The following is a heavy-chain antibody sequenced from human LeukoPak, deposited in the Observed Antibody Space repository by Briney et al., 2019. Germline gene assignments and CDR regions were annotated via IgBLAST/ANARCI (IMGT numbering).Heavy chain of an antibody. V-gene: IGHV4-34*01. CDR1: GGSFSGYY. CDR3: ARGQRLRWVDY. Sequence: SETLPLTCAVYGGSFSGYYWSWIRQPPGKGLEWIGEINHSGSTNYNPSLKSRVTISVDTSKNQFSLKLSSVTAADTAVYYCARGQRLRWVDYWGQGTLVTVSS. D-gene: IGHD2-2*01. CDR2: INHSGST. J-gene: IGHJ4*02.